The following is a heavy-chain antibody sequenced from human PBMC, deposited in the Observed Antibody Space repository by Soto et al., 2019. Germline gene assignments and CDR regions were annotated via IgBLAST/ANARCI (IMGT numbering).Heavy chain of an antibody. CDR2: ISGSAGKT. J-gene: IGHJ6*02. D-gene: IGHD5-18*01. V-gene: IGHV3-23*01. CDR1: GFTFSTYA. Sequence: GGSLRLSCAASGFTFSTYAMSWVRQAPGKGLEWVSAISGSAGKTYYADSVKGRFTISRDNSKNTLYLQMNSLRSEDTAVYYCARGLRATAMALYGMDVWGQGTTVTLSS. CDR3: ARGLRATAMALYGMDV.